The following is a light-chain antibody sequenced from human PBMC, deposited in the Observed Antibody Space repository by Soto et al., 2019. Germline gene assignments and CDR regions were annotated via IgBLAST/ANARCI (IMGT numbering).Light chain of an antibody. CDR1: QSISSY. CDR2: DAS. V-gene: IGKV3-11*01. J-gene: IGKJ2*01. CDR3: QQRSNWPRYT. Sequence: EIVLTQSPATLSLSPGQRATLSCRASQSISSYLAWYQQKPGQAPMLLIYDASSRATGIPARFSGSGSGTDFTVTISSLEPADFAIYYCQQRSNWPRYTFGQGTKLEIK.